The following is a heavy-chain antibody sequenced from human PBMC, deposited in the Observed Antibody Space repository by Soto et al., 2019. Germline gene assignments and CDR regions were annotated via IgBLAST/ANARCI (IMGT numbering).Heavy chain of an antibody. D-gene: IGHD3-3*01. J-gene: IGHJ4*02. CDR1: GFTFSSYG. V-gene: IGHV3-30*18. CDR2: IAYDGSNK. Sequence: GGSLRLSCAADGFTFSSYGMHWVRQAPGKGLEWVAVIAYDGSNKYYADSVKGRFTISRDNSKNTLSLQMNSLRAEDTAVHYCPKPTSLLTIFGVVIDYLGQGTLVTVSS. CDR3: PKPTSLLTIFGVVIDY.